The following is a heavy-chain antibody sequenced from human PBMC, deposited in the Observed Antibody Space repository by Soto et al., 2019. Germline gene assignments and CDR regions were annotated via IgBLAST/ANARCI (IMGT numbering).Heavy chain of an antibody. CDR3: VKDATKDRKNGYPY. Sequence: PGGSLRLSCAASGFPFSTFAMHWVRQAPGKGLEWVAVISYDGSNKFYEESVKGRFTISRENSKNTLYLQMNSLRTEDTAIYYCVKDATKDRKNGYPYGGQGTLVTVSS. V-gene: IGHV3-30-3*01. CDR1: GFPFSTFA. J-gene: IGHJ4*02. D-gene: IGHD2-15*01. CDR2: ISYDGSNK.